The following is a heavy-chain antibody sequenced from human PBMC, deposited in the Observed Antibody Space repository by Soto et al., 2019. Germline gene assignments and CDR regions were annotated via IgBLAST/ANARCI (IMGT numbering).Heavy chain of an antibody. CDR3: ARELVGTGWYFDL. Sequence: GGSLRLSCGASGFSFSSYSISWVRQAPGKGLEWVANINHAGGEKYYVGSVKGRFTMYRDNAKKSVHLQMNSLRVDDTAVYYCARELVGTGWYFDLWGRGTLVTVSS. CDR2: INHAGGEK. D-gene: IGHD2-21*02. CDR1: GFSFSSYS. V-gene: IGHV3-7*01. J-gene: IGHJ2*01.